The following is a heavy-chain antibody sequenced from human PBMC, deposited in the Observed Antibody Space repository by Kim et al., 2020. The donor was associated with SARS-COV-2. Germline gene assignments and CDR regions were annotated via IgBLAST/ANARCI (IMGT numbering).Heavy chain of an antibody. J-gene: IGHJ6*02. CDR1: DDSISSGAYY. CDR3: ARGWFGGDYLYAMDV. V-gene: IGHV4-31*03. Sequence: SETLSLTCTVSDDSISSGAYYWTWIRQHPGKGLEWIGCIYYSGIANYNPSLAGRVFMAMDTSKKQFSLRLSSVTAADTAVYYCARGWFGGDYLYAMDVWGQGTTVTVSS. D-gene: IGHD3-10*01. CDR2: IYYSGIA.